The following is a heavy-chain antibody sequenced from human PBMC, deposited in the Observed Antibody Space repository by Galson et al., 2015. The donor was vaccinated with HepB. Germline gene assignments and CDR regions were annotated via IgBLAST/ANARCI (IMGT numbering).Heavy chain of an antibody. CDR1: GFTFSSYA. CDR2: ISYDGSNK. Sequence: SLRLSCAASGFTFSSYAMHWVRQAPGKGLEWVAVISYDGSNKYYADSVKGRFTISRDNSKNTLYLQMNSLRAEDTAVYYCARDPAVPAAMYWGSSLFDYWGQGTLVTVSS. CDR3: ARDPAVPAAMYWGSSLFDY. V-gene: IGHV3-30-3*01. J-gene: IGHJ4*02. D-gene: IGHD2-2*01.